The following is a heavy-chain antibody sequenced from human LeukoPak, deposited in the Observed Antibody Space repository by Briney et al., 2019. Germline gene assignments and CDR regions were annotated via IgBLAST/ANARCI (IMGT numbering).Heavy chain of an antibody. J-gene: IGHJ4*02. D-gene: IGHD1-26*01. CDR2: IKQDGSEK. Sequence: GGSLRLSCAAAGFTFGSYGMGWVRQAPGRGLEWVANIKQDGSEKYYVDSVKGRFTISRDNAKNSLYLQMNSLRAEDTAVYYCARDRVGRVYYFDYWGQGTLVTVSS. V-gene: IGHV3-7*01. CDR1: GFTFGSYG. CDR3: ARDRVGRVYYFDY.